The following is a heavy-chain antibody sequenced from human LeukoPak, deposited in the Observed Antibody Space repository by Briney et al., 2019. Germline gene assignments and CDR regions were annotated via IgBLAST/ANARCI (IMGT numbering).Heavy chain of an antibody. CDR1: GYTFTSYA. CDR2: INPNSGGT. D-gene: IGHD3-10*01. CDR3: ARDHGWFGESDAFNI. Sequence: ASVKVSCKASGYTFTSYAMHWVRQAPGQGLEWMGWINPNSGGTNYAQKFQGRVTMTRDTSISTAYMDLSRLRSDDTAVYYCARDHGWFGESDAFNIWGQGTMVTVSS. J-gene: IGHJ3*02. V-gene: IGHV1-2*02.